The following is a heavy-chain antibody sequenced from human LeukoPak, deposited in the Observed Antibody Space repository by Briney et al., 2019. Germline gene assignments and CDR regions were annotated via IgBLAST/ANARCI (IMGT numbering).Heavy chain of an antibody. V-gene: IGHV1-46*01. CDR3: ASQTYYYDSSGYYPDAFDI. J-gene: IGHJ3*02. D-gene: IGHD3-22*01. CDR1: GYTFTVYY. Sequence: GASVKVSCKASGYTFTVYYMHWVQQAPGQGLEWMGIINPSGGSTSYAQKFQGRVTMTRDMSTSTVYMELSSLRSEDTAVYYCASQTYYYDSSGYYPDAFDIWGQGTMVTVSS. CDR2: INPSGGST.